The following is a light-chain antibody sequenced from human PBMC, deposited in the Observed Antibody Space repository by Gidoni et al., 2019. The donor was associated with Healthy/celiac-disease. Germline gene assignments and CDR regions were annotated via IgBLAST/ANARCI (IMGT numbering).Light chain of an antibody. CDR1: HGISSY. Sequence: DIQFTQSPSFLSASVGDRVTITCRASHGISSYLAWYQQKPGKAPKLLIYAASTLQSGVPSRFSGSGSGTEFTLTISSLQPEDFATYYCQQLNSYPRCSFXQXTKLEIK. CDR2: AAS. V-gene: IGKV1-9*01. J-gene: IGKJ2*04. CDR3: QQLNSYPRCS.